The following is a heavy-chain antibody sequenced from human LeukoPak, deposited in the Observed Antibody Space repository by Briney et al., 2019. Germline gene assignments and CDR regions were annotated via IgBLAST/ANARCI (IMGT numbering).Heavy chain of an antibody. D-gene: IGHD6-13*01. CDR1: GGSISSYY. V-gene: IGHV4-59*01. J-gene: IGHJ4*02. CDR2: IYYSGST. CDR3: TDTTAIAAAADY. Sequence: PSETLSLTCTVSGGSISSYYWSWIRQPPGKGLEWIGYIYYSGSTNYNPSLKSRVTISVDTSKNQFSLKLSSVTAVDTAVYYCTDTTAIAAAADYWGQGTLVTVSS.